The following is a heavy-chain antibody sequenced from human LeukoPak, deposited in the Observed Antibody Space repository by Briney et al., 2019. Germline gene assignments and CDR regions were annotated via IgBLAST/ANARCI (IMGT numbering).Heavy chain of an antibody. D-gene: IGHD4-17*01. CDR2: INPSGGST. V-gene: IGHV1-46*01. CDR3: ARDDYGDHNFVY. J-gene: IGHJ4*02. Sequence: ASVKVSCKASGYTFTSYDINWVRQAPGQGLEWMGIINPSGGSTSYAQKFQGRVTMTRDTSTSTVYMELSSLRSEDTAVYYCARDDYGDHNFVYWGQGTLVTVSS. CDR1: GYTFTSYD.